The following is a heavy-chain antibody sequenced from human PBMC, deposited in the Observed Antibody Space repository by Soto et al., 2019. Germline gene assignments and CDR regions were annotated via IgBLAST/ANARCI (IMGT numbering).Heavy chain of an antibody. CDR1: GYTFTRYA. V-gene: IGHV1-3*01. CDR3: ARDGSD. Sequence: QVQLVQSGAEVKTPGASVKVSCKASGYTFTRYALHWVRQAPGQSLEWMGWINAGNGKTKYSQKLEGRITITRDTSASTAYMELSSLRSEDTAVYYCARDGSDWGQGTLVTVSS. J-gene: IGHJ4*02. CDR2: INAGNGKT.